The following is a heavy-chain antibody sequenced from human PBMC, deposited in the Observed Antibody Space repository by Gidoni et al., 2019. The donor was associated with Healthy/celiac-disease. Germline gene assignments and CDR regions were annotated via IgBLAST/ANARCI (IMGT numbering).Heavy chain of an antibody. CDR2: ISGSGGST. Sequence: EVQLLESGGGLVQPGGSLRLSCAASGFTFSSYAMSWVRQAPGKGLEWVSAISGSGGSTYYADSVKGRFTISRDNSKNTLYLQMNSLRAEDTAVYYCAKAVPSLRYYYDSSGYYYGDYWGQGTLVTVSS. D-gene: IGHD3-22*01. CDR3: AKAVPSLRYYYDSSGYYYGDY. CDR1: GFTFSSYA. J-gene: IGHJ4*02. V-gene: IGHV3-23*01.